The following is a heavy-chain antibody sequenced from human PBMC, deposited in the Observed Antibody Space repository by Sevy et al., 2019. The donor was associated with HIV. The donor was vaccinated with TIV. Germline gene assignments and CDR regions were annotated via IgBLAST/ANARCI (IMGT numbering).Heavy chain of an antibody. CDR3: ARVPSPYYDSSGDLIREYYFDT. Sequence: SETLSLVCTVSGGPISSHYWSWIRQTPGKGLERIGYFYYTGVTNYNPSLKSRVSMSADTSRNRVTLKLSSVTAADTAVYFFARVPSPYYDSSGDLIREYYFDTWGQGTLVTVSS. D-gene: IGHD3-22*01. CDR1: GGPISSHY. CDR2: FYYTGVT. J-gene: IGHJ4*02. V-gene: IGHV4-59*11.